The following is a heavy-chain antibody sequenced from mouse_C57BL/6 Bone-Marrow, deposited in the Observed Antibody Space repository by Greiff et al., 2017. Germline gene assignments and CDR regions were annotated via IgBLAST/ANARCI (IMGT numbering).Heavy chain of an antibody. D-gene: IGHD1-2*01. CDR1: GFNIKDDY. J-gene: IGHJ4*01. V-gene: IGHV14-4*01. CDR2: IDPENGDT. Sequence: EVKLMESGAELVRPGASVKLSCTASGFNIKDDYMHWVKQRPEQGLEWIGWIDPENGDTEYASKFQGKATITADTSSNTAYLQLSSLTSEDTAVYYCTTRLRPRDYWGQGTSVTVSS. CDR3: TTRLRPRDY.